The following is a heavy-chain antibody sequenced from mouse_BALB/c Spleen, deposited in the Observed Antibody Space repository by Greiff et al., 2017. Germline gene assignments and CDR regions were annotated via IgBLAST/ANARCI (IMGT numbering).Heavy chain of an antibody. CDR1: GFTFSSFG. CDR3: TRSIYYDYGSPYAMDY. D-gene: IGHD2-4*01. J-gene: IGHJ4*01. Sequence: DVMLVESGGGLVQPGGSRKLSCAASGFTFSSFGMHWVRQAPEKGLEWVAYISSGSSTIYYADTVKGRFIISRDNPKNTLFQQMTSLRSEDTTMYYCTRSIYYDYGSPYAMDYWGQGTSVTVSS. V-gene: IGHV5-17*02. CDR2: ISSGSSTI.